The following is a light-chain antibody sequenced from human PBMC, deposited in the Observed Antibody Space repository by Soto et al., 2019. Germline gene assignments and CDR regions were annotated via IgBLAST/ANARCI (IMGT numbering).Light chain of an antibody. J-gene: IGKJ1*01. Sequence: EIVMTQSPATLSVSPGERATLSCRASQSVSSKLAWYQQKPGQAHRLLIYDVSTRATGIQARFSGSGSGTEFTLTISGLQSEDFAVYYCKQYNNWPGTFGQGTKVDIK. CDR1: QSVSSK. CDR3: KQYNNWPGT. V-gene: IGKV3-15*01. CDR2: DVS.